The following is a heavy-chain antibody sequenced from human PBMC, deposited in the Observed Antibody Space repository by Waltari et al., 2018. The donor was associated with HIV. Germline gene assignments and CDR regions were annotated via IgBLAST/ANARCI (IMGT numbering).Heavy chain of an antibody. CDR1: GFTSSRHA. Sequence: EVQLLESGGGLVQPGGSLRLSCAAPGFTSSRHAMRWVRQAPGKGLEWVSTISGSGGNTYYADSVKGRFTISRDNSKNTLYLQMNSLRAEDTAVYYCAKGQYSSGWNFDYWGQGTLVTVSS. V-gene: IGHV3-23*01. D-gene: IGHD6-19*01. CDR2: ISGSGGNT. CDR3: AKGQYSSGWNFDY. J-gene: IGHJ4*02.